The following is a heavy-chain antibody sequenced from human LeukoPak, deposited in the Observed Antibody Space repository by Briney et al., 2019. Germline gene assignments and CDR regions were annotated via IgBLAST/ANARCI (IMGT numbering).Heavy chain of an antibody. CDR1: GSTFSSHS. CDR3: ARMSGSRLPGY. CDR2: ISSGSSAR. Sequence: PGGSLRLSCAASGSTFSSHSMNWVRQTPGKGLEWVSYISSGSSARYYADSVKGRFTISRDDPRNSLYLQMNSLRAEDTAVYYCARMSGSRLPGYWGQGTLVTVSS. J-gene: IGHJ4*02. D-gene: IGHD3-3*01. V-gene: IGHV3-48*01.